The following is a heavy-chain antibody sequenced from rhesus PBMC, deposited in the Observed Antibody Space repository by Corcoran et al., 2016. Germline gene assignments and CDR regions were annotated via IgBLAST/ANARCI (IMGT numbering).Heavy chain of an antibody. CDR3: EGDSGYYATFDY. CDR2: IYGSGGDT. CDR1: GGSISDDYY. Sequence: QVQLQESGPGLVKPSETLSLTCAVSGGSISDDYYWNWIRQPPGKGLEWIGYIYGSGGDTNYNPSLKNRVTISIDTSKNQFSLKLSSVTAADTAVYYCEGDSGYYATFDYWGQGVLVTVSS. V-gene: IGHV4-106*01. D-gene: IGHD3-28*01. J-gene: IGHJ4*01.